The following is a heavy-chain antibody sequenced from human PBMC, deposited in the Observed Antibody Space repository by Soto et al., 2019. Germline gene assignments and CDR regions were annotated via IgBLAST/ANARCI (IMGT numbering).Heavy chain of an antibody. CDR3: ARDPPTMSPASDAFDI. D-gene: IGHD3-22*01. CDR1: GFTFSDYY. J-gene: IGHJ3*02. V-gene: IGHV3-11*01. CDR2: ISSSGSTI. Sequence: PWGSLRVACASSGFTFSDYYMSWIRQAPGKGLEWVSYISSSGSTIYCADSVKGRFTISRDNAKNSLYLQMNSLRAEDTAVYYCARDPPTMSPASDAFDIWGKGTMVTVSS.